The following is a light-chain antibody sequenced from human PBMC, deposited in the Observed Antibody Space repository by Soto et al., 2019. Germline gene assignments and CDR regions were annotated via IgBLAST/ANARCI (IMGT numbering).Light chain of an antibody. V-gene: IGKV1-9*01. CDR3: QQLHDYPIT. CDR2: AAS. Sequence: ILLTQSPSSLSASVGDRVTITCRASQGIESSFAWYHQKPGKAPKLLIYAASSLQSGVPSRFSGSGSGTDFTLTISRMQPEDFATYYCQQLHDYPITFGQGTRLEI. J-gene: IGKJ5*01. CDR1: QGIESS.